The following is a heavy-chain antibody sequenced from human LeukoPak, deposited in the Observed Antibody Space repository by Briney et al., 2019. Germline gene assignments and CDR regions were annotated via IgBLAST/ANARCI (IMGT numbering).Heavy chain of an antibody. CDR2: IHTGGST. D-gene: IGHD2-21*01. Sequence: GGSLRLSCAASGFTVSSNYMSWVRQAPGKGLEWVSVIHTGGSTYYADSVKGRFTISRDNALNSLYLQMNSLRAEDTAIYYCARSIPYGATWYGRSDYWGQGTLVTVSS. V-gene: IGHV3-53*01. CDR3: ARSIPYGATWYGRSDY. J-gene: IGHJ4*02. CDR1: GFTVSSNY.